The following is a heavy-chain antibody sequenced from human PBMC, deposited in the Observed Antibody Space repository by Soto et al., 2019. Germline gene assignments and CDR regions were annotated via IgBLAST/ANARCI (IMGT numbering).Heavy chain of an antibody. J-gene: IGHJ4*02. CDR2: ISANAGNI. CDR1: GFFFNGFD. CDR3: TEGSIPAVGRVFFES. V-gene: IGHV3-23*01. D-gene: IGHD6-13*01. Sequence: EVQLLESGGGLVQPGGSLRLSCAASGFFFNGFDMSWVRQAPGMGLEWVSTISANAGNINYAGSVRGRFSISRDSSKNSVDLKMNSLRVEDTAVDFCTEGSIPAVGRVFFESWGQGTLVTVSS.